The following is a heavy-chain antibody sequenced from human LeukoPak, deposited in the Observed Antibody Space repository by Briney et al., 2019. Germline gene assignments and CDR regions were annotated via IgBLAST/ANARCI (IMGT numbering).Heavy chain of an antibody. CDR1: GFTFSSYA. D-gene: IGHD3-22*01. CDR2: ISIHGGDT. J-gene: IGHJ4*02. Sequence: GGSLRLSCAASGFTFSSYAMHWVRQAPGKGLEYVSAISIHGGDTYYANSVKGRFTISRDNSKNTLYLQMGSLRAEDMAVYYCARVIRDASGYYDYWGQGTLVTVSS. V-gene: IGHV3-64*01. CDR3: ARVIRDASGYYDY.